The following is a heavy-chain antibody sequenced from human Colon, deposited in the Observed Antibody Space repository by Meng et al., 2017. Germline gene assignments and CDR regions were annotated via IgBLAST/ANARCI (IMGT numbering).Heavy chain of an antibody. CDR2: ISSSGSI. CDR1: GFTFSSFS. J-gene: IGHJ4*02. CDR3: TRERGYNYGYSDY. V-gene: IGHV3-21*01. D-gene: IGHD5-18*01. Sequence: GHWVGFGGCRVKSGGDLRLSWAASGFTFSSFSLNWVRRAPGKGLEWVSSISSSGSIYYVDSVKGRFTISRDNAKNSLSLQMDSLRVEDTAVYYCTRERGYNYGYSDYWGQGTLVPSPQ.